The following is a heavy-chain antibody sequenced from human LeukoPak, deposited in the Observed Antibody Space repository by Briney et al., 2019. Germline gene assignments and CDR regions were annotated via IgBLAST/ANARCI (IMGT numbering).Heavy chain of an antibody. CDR2: ISSSSSYI. Sequence: GGSPRLSCAASGFTFSSYSMNWVCQAPGKGLEWVSSISSSSSYIYYADSVKGRFTISRDNAKDSLYLQMNSLRAEDTAVYYCARDGAWDSYGLFDYWGQGTLVTVSS. D-gene: IGHD5-18*01. J-gene: IGHJ4*02. V-gene: IGHV3-21*01. CDR1: GFTFSSYS. CDR3: ARDGAWDSYGLFDY.